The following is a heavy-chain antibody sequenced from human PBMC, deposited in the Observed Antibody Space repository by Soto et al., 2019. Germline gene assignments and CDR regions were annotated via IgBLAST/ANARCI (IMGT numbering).Heavy chain of an antibody. CDR1: GGSIRSYY. J-gene: IGHJ4*02. D-gene: IGHD3-22*01. CDR3: ARRYYDSSGYFRFDY. V-gene: IGHV4-59*01. CDR2: IYHSGDT. Sequence: SETLSLTCTVSGGSIRSYYWSWIRQPPGKGLEWIGYIYHSGDTNYNPSLKSRVTISVDTSKNQFSLKLSSVTAADTAVYYCARRYYDSSGYFRFDYWGQGALVTVSS.